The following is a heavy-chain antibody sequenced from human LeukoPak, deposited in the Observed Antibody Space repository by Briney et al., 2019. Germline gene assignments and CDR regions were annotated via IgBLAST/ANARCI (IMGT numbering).Heavy chain of an antibody. CDR2: INHNGNVN. D-gene: IGHD2-21*02. V-gene: IGHV3-7*03. CDR3: ARVPVVTSEYDY. CDR1: GFTFSSYW. Sequence: GGSLRLSCAASGFTFSSYWMNWARQAPGKGLEWVASINHNGNVNYYVDSVKGRFTISRDNAKNSLYLQMDSLRAEDTAVYYCARVPVVTSEYDYWGQGTLVTVSS. J-gene: IGHJ4*02.